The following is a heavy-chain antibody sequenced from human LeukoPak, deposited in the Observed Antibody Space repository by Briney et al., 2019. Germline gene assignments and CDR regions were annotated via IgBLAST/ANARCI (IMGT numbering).Heavy chain of an antibody. J-gene: IGHJ6*02. CDR2: IYSGGST. CDR1: GFTFSSYA. D-gene: IGHD2-15*01. Sequence: GGSLRLSCAASGFTFSSYAMSWVRQAPGKGLEWVSVIYSGGSTYYADSVKGRFTISRDNSKNTLYLQMNSLRAEDTAVYYCARDLGGYYYYGMDVWGQGTTVTVSS. V-gene: IGHV3-66*01. CDR3: ARDLGGYYYYGMDV.